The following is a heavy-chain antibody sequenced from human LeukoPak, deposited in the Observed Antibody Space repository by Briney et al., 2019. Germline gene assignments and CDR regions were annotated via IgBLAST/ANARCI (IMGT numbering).Heavy chain of an antibody. V-gene: IGHV4-4*07. Sequence: PSETLSLTCTVSGGSISSYYWSWIRQPAGKGLEWIGRIYTSGSTNYNPSLKSRVTMSVDTSKNQFSLKLSSVTAADTAVYYCARERGRWLQSDAFDIWGQGTMVTVSS. D-gene: IGHD5-24*01. CDR1: GGSISSYY. J-gene: IGHJ3*02. CDR3: ARERGRWLQSDAFDI. CDR2: IYTSGST.